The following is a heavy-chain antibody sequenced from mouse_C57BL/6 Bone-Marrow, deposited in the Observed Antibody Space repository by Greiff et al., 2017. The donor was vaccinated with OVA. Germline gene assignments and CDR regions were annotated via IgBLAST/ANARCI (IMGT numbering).Heavy chain of an antibody. CDR1: GYTFTSYW. CDR3: ARRVDDAMDY. Sequence: VQLQQSGAELVMPGASVKLSCKASGYTFTSYWMHWVKQRPGQGLEWIGEIDPSDSYTNYNQKFKGKSTLTVDKSSSTAYMQLSSLTSEDSAVYYCARRVDDAMDYWGQGTSVTVSS. CDR2: IDPSDSYT. V-gene: IGHV1-69*01. D-gene: IGHD1-1*01. J-gene: IGHJ4*01.